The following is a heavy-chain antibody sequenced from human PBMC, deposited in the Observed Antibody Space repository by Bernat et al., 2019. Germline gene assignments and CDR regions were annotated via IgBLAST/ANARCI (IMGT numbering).Heavy chain of an antibody. D-gene: IGHD6-19*01. V-gene: IGHV3-30*01. CDR2: MSYDGSNK. Sequence: QVQLVESGGGVVQPGRSLRLSCAASGFTFSSYAMHWVRQAPGKGLVWVAVMSYDGSNKYYADSVKGRFSISRDNSKNTLYLQMNSLRTEDTAVYYCASVRLSIAVAGTNRRHGGEYFQRWGQGTLVTGSS. CDR1: GFTFSSYA. CDR3: ASVRLSIAVAGTNRRHGGEYFQR. J-gene: IGHJ1*01.